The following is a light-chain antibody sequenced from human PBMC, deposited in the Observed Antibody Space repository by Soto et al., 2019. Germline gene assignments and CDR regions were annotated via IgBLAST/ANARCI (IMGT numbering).Light chain of an antibody. Sequence: QTVVTQEPSLTVSPGGTVTLTCDSSTGAVTSSHYPYWIQQKPGQAPRSLIYDTNNRHSWTPARFSGSLLGGKAALTLSGAQPEDEADYYCLLSYRGPRVFGGGTKLTVL. CDR3: LLSYRGPRV. CDR2: DTN. V-gene: IGLV7-46*01. J-gene: IGLJ3*02. CDR1: TGAVTSSHY.